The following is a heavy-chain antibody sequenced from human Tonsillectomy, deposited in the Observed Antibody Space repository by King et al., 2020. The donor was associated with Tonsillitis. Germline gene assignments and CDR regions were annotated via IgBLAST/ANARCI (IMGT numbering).Heavy chain of an antibody. J-gene: IGHJ3*02. D-gene: IGHD3-22*01. V-gene: IGHV3-48*01. CDR3: ARDPHLYYYDSREDAFDI. CDR1: GFTFSSYS. Sequence: VQLVESGGGLVQPGGSLRLSCAASGFTFSSYSMNWVRQAPGKGLEWVSYISSRSSTIYYADSVKGRFTISRDNAKNSLYLQMNSLRAEDTDVYYCARDPHLYYYDSREDAFDIWGQGTMVIVSS. CDR2: ISSRSSTI.